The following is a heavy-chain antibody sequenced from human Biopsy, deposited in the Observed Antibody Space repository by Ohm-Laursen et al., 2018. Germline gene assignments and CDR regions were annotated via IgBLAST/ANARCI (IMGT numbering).Heavy chain of an antibody. CDR2: IYSSGST. Sequence: TLSLTCSVSGGSISNYYWSWIRQPAGKGLEWIGRIYSSGSTNYNPSLKGRVTMSVDTSKNQFSLILSSMTAADTAVYYCAREPRIAAVAYFDPWGQGTLVTVSS. CDR1: GGSISNYY. D-gene: IGHD6-13*01. V-gene: IGHV4-4*07. CDR3: AREPRIAAVAYFDP. J-gene: IGHJ5*02.